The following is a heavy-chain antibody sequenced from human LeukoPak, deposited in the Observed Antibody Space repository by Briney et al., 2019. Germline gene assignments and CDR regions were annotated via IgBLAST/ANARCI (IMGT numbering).Heavy chain of an antibody. V-gene: IGHV3-23*01. CDR3: AKGTGDTAYYFDF. CDR1: GFTFSSYG. CDR2: IRVSGST. J-gene: IGHJ4*02. D-gene: IGHD7-27*01. Sequence: GSLRLSCAASGFTFSSYGMHWVRQAPGKGLEWVSGIRVSGSTYYPDSVTGRFTISRDNSENTLYLQMSGLRAEDTAIYYCAKGTGDTAYYFDFWGQGVLVTVSS.